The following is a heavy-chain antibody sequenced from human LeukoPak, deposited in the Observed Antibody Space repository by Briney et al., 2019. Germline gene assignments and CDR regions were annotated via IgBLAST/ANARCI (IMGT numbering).Heavy chain of an antibody. D-gene: IGHD3-10*01. CDR3: ARSSHRDGDTFDY. V-gene: IGHV1-18*01. CDR2: ISGYNGNT. J-gene: IGHJ4*02. Sequence: GASVKVSCKASGYTFISYGINWVRQAPGQGLEWMGRISGYNGNTNYAQKLQGRVTMTTDPSTTTAYMELRSLRSDDTAVYYCARSSHRDGDTFDYWGQGTLVTVSS. CDR1: GYTFISYG.